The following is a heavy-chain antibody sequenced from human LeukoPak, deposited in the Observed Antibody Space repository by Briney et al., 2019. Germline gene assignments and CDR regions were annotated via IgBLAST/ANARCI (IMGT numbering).Heavy chain of an antibody. CDR1: GFTFSSYW. Sequence: GGSLRLSCAASGFTFSSYWMNWVRQAPGKGLEWVANIKEDGSERYYVDSVKGRFTISRDNAKKSLYLQMINLRVEDTAVYYCARDPKFLGPIWGQGTMVTVSP. CDR3: ARDPKFLGPI. CDR2: IKEDGSER. J-gene: IGHJ3*02. D-gene: IGHD3-3*01. V-gene: IGHV3-7*01.